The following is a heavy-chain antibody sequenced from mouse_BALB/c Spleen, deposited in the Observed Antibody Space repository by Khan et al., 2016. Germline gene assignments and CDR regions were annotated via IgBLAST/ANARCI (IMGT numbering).Heavy chain of an antibody. V-gene: IGHV4-1*02. J-gene: IGHJ3*01. Sequence: EVKLLESGGGLVQPGGSLKLSCAASGIDFSRYWMSWVRQAPGKGLEWIGEINPDSSTINYTPSLKDKFIISRDNAKHTQYLQMSKVRSEDTALYYCARAVMITVFAYWGQGTLVTVSA. CDR2: INPDSSTI. CDR1: GIDFSRYW. CDR3: ARAVMITVFAY. D-gene: IGHD2-4*01.